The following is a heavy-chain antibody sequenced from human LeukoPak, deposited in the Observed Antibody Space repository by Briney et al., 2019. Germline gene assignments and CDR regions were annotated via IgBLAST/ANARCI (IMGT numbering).Heavy chain of an antibody. CDR3: ARHPGPSDIHQYGDYRMWAFDI. D-gene: IGHD4-17*01. Sequence: SQTLSLTCAVSGGSISSGGYSWSWIRQNPEKGLEWIGYMYDSGNTYYNPSLESRVTISVDCSKNQFSLNLHSVTAADTAVYYCARHPGPSDIHQYGDYRMWAFDIWGQGTMVTVSS. V-gene: IGHV4-31*11. J-gene: IGHJ3*02. CDR1: GGSISSGGYS. CDR2: MYDSGNT.